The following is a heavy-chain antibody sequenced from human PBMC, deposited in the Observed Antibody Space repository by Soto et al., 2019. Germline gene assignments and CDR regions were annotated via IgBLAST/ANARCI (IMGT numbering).Heavy chain of an antibody. CDR2: IYHSGST. V-gene: IGHV4-4*02. CDR1: GGSISSSNW. Sequence: QVQLQESGPGLVKPSGTLSLTCAVSGGSISSSNWWSWVRQPPGKGLEWSGEIYHSGSTNYNPSLKSRVTISVDKSKNQFSRKLSSVTAADTAVYYCASWGPYYYDSSGYYYDYWGQGTLVTVSS. D-gene: IGHD3-22*01. CDR3: ASWGPYYYDSSGYYYDY. J-gene: IGHJ4*02.